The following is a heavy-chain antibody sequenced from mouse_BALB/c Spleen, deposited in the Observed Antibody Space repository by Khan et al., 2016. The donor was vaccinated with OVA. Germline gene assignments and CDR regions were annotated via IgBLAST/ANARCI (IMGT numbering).Heavy chain of an antibody. CDR3: ARSVTITTVVATDFDY. D-gene: IGHD1-1*01. J-gene: IGHJ2*01. Sequence: EVQLQESGPGLVKPSQSLSLTCTVTGYSITSDYAWNWIRQFPGNKLEWMGYISYSGRTSYNPSLKSRTSITRDTSKNQFFLQLHSVTTEDTATYYCARSVTITTVVATDFDYWGQGTTLTVSS. V-gene: IGHV3-2*02. CDR1: GYSITSDYA. CDR2: ISYSGRT.